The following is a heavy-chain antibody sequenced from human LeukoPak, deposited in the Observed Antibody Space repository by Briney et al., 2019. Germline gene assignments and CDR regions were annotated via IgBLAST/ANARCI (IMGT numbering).Heavy chain of an antibody. D-gene: IGHD3-9*01. CDR2: ITGSDGAT. CDR3: GKDRFTGNPSPGF. V-gene: IGHV3-23*01. J-gene: IGHJ4*02. CDR1: GFTFSSYT. Sequence: PGGSLRLSCAASGFTFSSYTMNWVRQAPGKGLEWVSSITGSDGATNYADSVRGRFTISRDNSKNLVFLQMDSLTAEDSAMYYCGKDRFTGNPSPGFWGQGTLVSVSS.